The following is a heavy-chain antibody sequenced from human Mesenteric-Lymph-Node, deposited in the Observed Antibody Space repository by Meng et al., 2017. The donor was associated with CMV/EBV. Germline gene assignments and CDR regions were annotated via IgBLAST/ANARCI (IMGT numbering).Heavy chain of an antibody. D-gene: IGHD6-13*01. V-gene: IGHV3-30*04. CDR3: ARMYSSSWPFDP. J-gene: IGHJ5*02. CDR2: ISYDGSNK. CDR1: GFTFSSYA. Sequence: GESLKISCAASGFTFSSYAMHWVRQAPGKGLEWVAVISYDGSNKYYADSVKGRFTISRDNSKNTLYLQMNSLRAEDTAVYYCARMYSSSWPFDPWGQGTLVTVSS.